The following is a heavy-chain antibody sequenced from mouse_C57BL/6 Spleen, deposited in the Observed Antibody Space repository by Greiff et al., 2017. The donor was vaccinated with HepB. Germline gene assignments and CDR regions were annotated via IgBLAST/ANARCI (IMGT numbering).Heavy chain of an antibody. Sequence: EVKLVESGGGLVQPGGSLSLSCAASGFTFTDYYMSWVRQPPGKALEWLGFIRNKANGYTTEYSASVKGRFTISRDNSQSILYLQMNALRAEDSATYYCARSTVVGRGFAYWGQGTLVTVSA. CDR3: ARSTVVGRGFAY. V-gene: IGHV7-3*01. J-gene: IGHJ3*01. CDR1: GFTFTDYY. D-gene: IGHD1-1*01. CDR2: IRNKANGYTT.